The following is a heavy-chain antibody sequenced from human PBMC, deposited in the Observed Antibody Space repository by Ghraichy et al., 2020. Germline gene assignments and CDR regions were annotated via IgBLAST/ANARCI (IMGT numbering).Heavy chain of an antibody. J-gene: IGHJ4*02. Sequence: SETLSLTCTVSGGSISSGGYYWSWIRQHPGKGLEWIGYIYYSGSTYYNPSLKSRVTISVDTSKNQFSLKLSSVTAADTAVYYCAGSSIAALESYYFDYWGQGTLVTVSS. D-gene: IGHD6-6*01. CDR3: AGSSIAALESYYFDY. CDR1: GGSISSGGYY. CDR2: IYYSGST. V-gene: IGHV4-31*03.